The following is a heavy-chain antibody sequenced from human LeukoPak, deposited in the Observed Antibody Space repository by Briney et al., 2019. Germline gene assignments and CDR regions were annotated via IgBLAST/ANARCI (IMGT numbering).Heavy chain of an antibody. CDR3: ARVVRLERRRAAYYYYYYMDV. CDR1: GFTFSSYS. Sequence: GGSLRLSCAASGFTFSSYSMNWVRQAPGKGLEWVSSISSSSSYIYYADSVKGRFTISRDNAKNSLYLQMNSLRAEDTAVYYCARVVRLERRRAAYYYYYYMDVWGKGTTVTVSS. V-gene: IGHV3-21*01. CDR2: ISSSSSYI. D-gene: IGHD1-1*01. J-gene: IGHJ6*03.